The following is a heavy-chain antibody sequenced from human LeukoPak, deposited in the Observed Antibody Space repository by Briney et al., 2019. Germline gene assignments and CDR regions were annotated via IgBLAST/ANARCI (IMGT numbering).Heavy chain of an antibody. CDR2: ISYDGSNK. D-gene: IGHD2-15*01. CDR1: GFTFSSYA. Sequence: GGSLRLSCAASGFTFSSYAMHWVRQAPGKGLERVAVISYDGSNKYYADSVKGRVTISRDNSQRTLYLQMNSLRAQGTAVYYCASPLVGDYFDYWGQETLVPVSS. V-gene: IGHV3-30*04. J-gene: IGHJ4*02. CDR3: ASPLVGDYFDY.